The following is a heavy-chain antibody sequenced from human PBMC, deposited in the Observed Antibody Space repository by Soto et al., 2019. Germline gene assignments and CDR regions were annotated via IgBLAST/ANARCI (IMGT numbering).Heavy chain of an antibody. D-gene: IGHD5-18*01. CDR3: ARGFPSSGYSYEYRAFXI. CDR2: ISSGSSPI. V-gene: IGHV3-48*02. J-gene: IGHJ3*02. Sequence: GGSLRLSCAGYGFSFSSYSMHWVRQAPGKGLEWVSFISSGSSPIYYADSVKGRFTISRDNARNSLYLQMNSLRDEDTAVFYCARGFPSSGYSYEYRAFXIWGQGTMVTVSS. CDR1: GFSFSSYS.